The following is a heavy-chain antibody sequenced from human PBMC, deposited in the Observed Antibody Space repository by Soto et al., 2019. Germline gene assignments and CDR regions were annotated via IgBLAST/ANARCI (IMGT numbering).Heavy chain of an antibody. D-gene: IGHD6-25*01. Sequence: VSVEIACKASGHPFTSYAMHWVRQAPGQRFEWMGWINAGNGNTKYSQKFQVRVPMTRDTAARTACWSLCSQRSEDTAVYYGASEGDGGPTSYYHY. CDR3: ASEGDGGPTSYYHY. V-gene: IGHV1-3*01. CDR2: INAGNGNT. CDR1: GHPFTSYA. J-gene: IGHJ6*01.